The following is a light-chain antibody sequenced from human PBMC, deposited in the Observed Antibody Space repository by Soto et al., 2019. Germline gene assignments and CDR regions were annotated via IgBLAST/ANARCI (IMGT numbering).Light chain of an antibody. CDR2: GAS. Sequence: EIVMTQSLATLSVSPGERATLSCRASQSVSSNLAWYQQKPGQAPRLLIYGASTRATGIPAGFSGSGSGTEFTLTISSLQSEDFAVYYCQQYNNWPPWTFGQGTKVDIK. V-gene: IGKV3-15*01. CDR1: QSVSSN. CDR3: QQYNNWPPWT. J-gene: IGKJ1*01.